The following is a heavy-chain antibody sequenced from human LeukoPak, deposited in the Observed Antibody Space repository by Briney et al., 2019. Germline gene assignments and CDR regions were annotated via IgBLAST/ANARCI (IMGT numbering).Heavy chain of an antibody. CDR2: IYYSGST. CDR1: GYSITSGYY. D-gene: IGHD4-23*01. Sequence: KASETLSLTCTVSGYSITSGYYWGWIRQTPGKGLEWIGSIYYSGSTYYNPSLKSRVTISLDTAKNQFSLKLSSVTAPDTAFYYCARARGHAYAGDSVNWFDPWGQGTLVTVSS. V-gene: IGHV4-38-2*02. J-gene: IGHJ5*02. CDR3: ARARGHAYAGDSVNWFDP.